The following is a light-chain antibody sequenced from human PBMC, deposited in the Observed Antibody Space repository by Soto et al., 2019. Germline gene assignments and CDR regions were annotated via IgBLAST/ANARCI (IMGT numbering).Light chain of an antibody. CDR2: WAS. Sequence: DIVMTQSPDSLAVSLGERATINCKSSQSVLYSSNNKNYLGWYQQKPGQTPKLLIYWASTRDSGVPDRFSGSGSETDFTLTISSLQAEDVAVYYCQQSYSPPYTFGQGTRLEIK. CDR1: QSVLYSSNNKNY. CDR3: QQSYSPPYT. J-gene: IGKJ2*01. V-gene: IGKV4-1*01.